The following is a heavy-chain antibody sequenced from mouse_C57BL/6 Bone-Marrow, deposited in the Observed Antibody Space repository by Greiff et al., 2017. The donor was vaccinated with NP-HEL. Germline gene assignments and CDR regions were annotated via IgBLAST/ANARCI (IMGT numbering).Heavy chain of an antibody. V-gene: IGHV1-54*01. CDR3: ARGGNYVWFAY. CDR2: INPGSGGT. CDR1: GYAFTNYL. J-gene: IGHJ3*01. D-gene: IGHD2-1*01. Sequence: QVQLQQSGAELVRPGPSVKVSCKASGYAFTNYLIEWVKQRPGQGLEWIGVINPGSGGTNYNEKFKGKATLTADKSSSTAYMQLSSLTSEDSAVYFCARGGNYVWFAYWGQGTLVTVSA.